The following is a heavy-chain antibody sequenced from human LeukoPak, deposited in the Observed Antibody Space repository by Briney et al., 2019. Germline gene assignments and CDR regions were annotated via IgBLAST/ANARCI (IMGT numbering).Heavy chain of an antibody. J-gene: IGHJ3*02. CDR2: VGTAGDT. Sequence: GSLRLSCTASGFTFITYNMHWVRQPTGKGLEWVSAVGTAGDTYYPGSVKGRFTISRENAKNSLYLQMNSLRVGDTAVYYCARRGDSRGYYDAFDIWGQGTMVTVSS. CDR1: GFTFITYN. D-gene: IGHD3-22*01. V-gene: IGHV3-13*01. CDR3: ARRGDSRGYYDAFDI.